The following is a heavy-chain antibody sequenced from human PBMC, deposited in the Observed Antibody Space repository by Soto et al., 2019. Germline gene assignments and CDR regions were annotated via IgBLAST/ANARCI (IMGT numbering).Heavy chain of an antibody. CDR3: AHSSDYDFWSGYYSYFDY. D-gene: IGHD3-3*01. J-gene: IGHJ4*02. V-gene: IGHV2-5*02. CDR2: IYWDDDK. CDR1: GFSLSTSGVG. Sequence: GSGPTLVNPTQTLTLTCTFSGFSLSTSGVGVGWIRQPPGKALEWLALIYWDDDKRYSPSLKSRLTITKDTSKNQVVLTMTNMDPVDTATYYCAHSSDYDFWSGYYSYFDYWGQGTLVTVSS.